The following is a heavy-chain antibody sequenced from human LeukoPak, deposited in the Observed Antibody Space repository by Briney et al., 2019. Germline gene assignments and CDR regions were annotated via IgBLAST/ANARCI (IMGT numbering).Heavy chain of an antibody. D-gene: IGHD6-19*01. CDR3: ASQYSSGWWAPSPTNWFDP. Sequence: ASVKVSCKASGYTFTSYGISWVRQAPGQGLEWMGWISAYNGNTNYAQKLQGRVTMTTDTSTSTAYMELRSLRSDDTAVYYCASQYSSGWWAPSPTNWFDPWGQGTLVTVSS. V-gene: IGHV1-18*01. CDR2: ISAYNGNT. CDR1: GYTFTSYG. J-gene: IGHJ5*02.